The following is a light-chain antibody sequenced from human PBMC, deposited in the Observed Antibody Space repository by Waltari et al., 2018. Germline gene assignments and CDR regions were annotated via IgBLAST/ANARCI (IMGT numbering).Light chain of an antibody. V-gene: IGKV3-20*01. Sequence: EIVLTQPPGTLPLSPGERATLFCRATQILTRALAWYQQKPGQAPRLRIYGTSSRATGIPDRFSGSSSGTDFSLTISRLGPEDFSVYYCQPYVRLPAKFGQGTKVEIK. CDR2: GTS. J-gene: IGKJ1*01. CDR3: QPYVRLPAK. CDR1: QILTRA.